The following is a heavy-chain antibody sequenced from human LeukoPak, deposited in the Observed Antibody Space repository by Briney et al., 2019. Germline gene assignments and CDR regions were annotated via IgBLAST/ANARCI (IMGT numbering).Heavy chain of an antibody. CDR2: IYNSGST. V-gene: IGHV4-59*01. Sequence: SETLSLTCTVSGGSISSYYWSWIRQSPGKGLEWIGYIYNSGSTNYNPSLKSRVTISVDTSKNQFSLKLSSATAADTAVYHCAREYCSSTSCYFDYWGQGTLVTVSS. CDR1: GGSISSYY. D-gene: IGHD2-2*01. CDR3: AREYCSSTSCYFDY. J-gene: IGHJ4*02.